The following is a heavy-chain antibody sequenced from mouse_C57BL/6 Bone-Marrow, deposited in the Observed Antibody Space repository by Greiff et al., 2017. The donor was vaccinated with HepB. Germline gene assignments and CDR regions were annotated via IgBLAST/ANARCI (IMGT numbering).Heavy chain of an antibody. Sequence: EVQVVESGAELVRPGSSVKMSCKTSGYTFTSYGINWVKQRPGQGLEWIGYIYIGNGYTEYNEKFKGKATLTSDTSSSTAYMQLSSLTSEDSAIYFCARTRWLLPYAMDYWGQGTSVTVSS. V-gene: IGHV1-58*01. J-gene: IGHJ4*01. D-gene: IGHD2-3*01. CDR3: ARTRWLLPYAMDY. CDR2: IYIGNGYT. CDR1: GYTFTSYG.